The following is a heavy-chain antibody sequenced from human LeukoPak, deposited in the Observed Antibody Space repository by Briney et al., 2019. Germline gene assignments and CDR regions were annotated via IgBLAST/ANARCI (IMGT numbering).Heavy chain of an antibody. J-gene: IGHJ4*02. V-gene: IGHV3-23*01. CDR2: ISGSGGSA. CDR1: GFTFSSHA. CDR3: AKGGTATGQTYFDY. D-gene: IGHD2-21*02. Sequence: GGSLRLSCAASGFTFSSHAMTWVRQAPGKGLEWVSAISGSGGSAHYADSVKGRFTISRDNSKDTLYLEMNNLRAEDTAVYYRAKGGTATGQTYFDYWGQGTLVSVSS.